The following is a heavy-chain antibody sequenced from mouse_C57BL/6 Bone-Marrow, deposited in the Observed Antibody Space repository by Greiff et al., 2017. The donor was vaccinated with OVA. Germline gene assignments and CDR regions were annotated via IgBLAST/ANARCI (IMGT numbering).Heavy chain of an antibody. CDR3: ARSDTTVPYYFDY. D-gene: IGHD1-1*01. Sequence: VQLQQSGPELVKPGASVKISCKASGYAFSSSWMNWVKQRPGKGLEWIGRIYPGDGDTNYNGKFKGKATLTADTSSSTAYMQLSSLTSEDSAVYFCARSDTTVPYYFDYWGQGTTLTVSS. CDR2: IYPGDGDT. V-gene: IGHV1-82*01. CDR1: GYAFSSSW. J-gene: IGHJ2*01.